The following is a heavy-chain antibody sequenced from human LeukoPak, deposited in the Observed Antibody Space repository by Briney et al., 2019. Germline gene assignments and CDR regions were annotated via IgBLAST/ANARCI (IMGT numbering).Heavy chain of an antibody. V-gene: IGHV3-7*01. Sequence: GGSLRLSCAASGFTFSSYWVSWVRQAPGKGLEWVANIKQDGSEEYYVDSVKGRFTISRDNAKNSLYLQMKSLRAEDTAVYYCAREGCSGGSCYSFWFDPWGQGTLVTVSS. CDR1: GFTFSSYW. D-gene: IGHD2-15*01. J-gene: IGHJ5*02. CDR2: IKQDGSEE. CDR3: AREGCSGGSCYSFWFDP.